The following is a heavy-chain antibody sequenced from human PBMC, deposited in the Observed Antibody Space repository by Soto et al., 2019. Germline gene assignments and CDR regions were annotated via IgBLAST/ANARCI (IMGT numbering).Heavy chain of an antibody. V-gene: IGHV1-58*01. J-gene: IGHJ6*02. CDR2: IVVASGNT. CDR3: AADPMQTSYYYYDMDV. CDR1: GFTFIRSA. Sequence: GASVKVSCKASGFTFIRSAVQWVRQARGQRLEWVGWIVVASGNTNYAQKFQDRVTITRDMSTSTAYMDLRSLRSEDTDVYYCAADPMQTSYYYYDMDVWGQGTTVTVSS.